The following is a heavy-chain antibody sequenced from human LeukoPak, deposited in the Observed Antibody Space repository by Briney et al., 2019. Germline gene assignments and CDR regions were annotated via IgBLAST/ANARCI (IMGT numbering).Heavy chain of an antibody. D-gene: IGHD6-13*01. CDR3: ARGRQQQLVRGYYYYYMDV. CDR1: GGSFSGYY. CDR2: INHSGST. J-gene: IGHJ6*03. Sequence: SSETLSLTCAVYGGSFSGYYWSWIRQPPGKGLEWIGEINHSGSTNYNPSLKSRVTISVDTSKNQFSLKLSSVTAADTAVYYCARGRQQQLVRGYYYYYMDVWGKGTTVTVSS. V-gene: IGHV4-34*01.